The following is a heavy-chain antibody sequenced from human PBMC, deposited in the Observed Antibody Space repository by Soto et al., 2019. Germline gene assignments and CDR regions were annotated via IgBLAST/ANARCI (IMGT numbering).Heavy chain of an antibody. Sequence: QVQLVESGGGVVQPGRSLRLSCAASGFTFSSYGMHWVRQAPGKGLEWVAVIWFDGSIYFYADFVKGRFTISRDNSKNKLYLQMNSLRAEDTAVYYCARDRQYNSGWRDGLDVWGQGTTVTVSS. CDR3: ARDRQYNSGWRDGLDV. J-gene: IGHJ6*02. CDR2: IWFDGSIY. CDR1: GFTFSSYG. V-gene: IGHV3-33*01. D-gene: IGHD6-19*01.